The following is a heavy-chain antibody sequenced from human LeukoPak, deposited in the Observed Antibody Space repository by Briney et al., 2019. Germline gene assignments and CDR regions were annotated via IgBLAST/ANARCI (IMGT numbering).Heavy chain of an antibody. CDR2: IDPSDSYT. D-gene: IGHD6-19*01. CDR1: GYSFTSYW. Sequence: GESLKISCQGSGYSFTSYWISWVRQMPGKGLEWMGRIDPSDSYTNYSPSFQGHVTISADKSISTAYLQWSSLKASDTAMYYCARESTVADPYNWFDPWGQGTLVTVSS. CDR3: ARESTVADPYNWFDP. J-gene: IGHJ5*02. V-gene: IGHV5-10-1*01.